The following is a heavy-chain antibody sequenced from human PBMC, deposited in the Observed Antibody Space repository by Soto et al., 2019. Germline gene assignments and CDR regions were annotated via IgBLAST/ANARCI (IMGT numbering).Heavy chain of an antibody. Sequence: SETLSLTCTVSGGSISSYYWSWIRQPPGKGLEWIGYIYYSGSTNYNPSLKSRVTISVDTSKNQFSLKLSSVTAADTAVYYCARSAVRIMITFGDPRGAFDIWGQGTMVTVSS. CDR2: IYYSGST. CDR1: GGSISSYY. CDR3: ARSAVRIMITFGDPRGAFDI. V-gene: IGHV4-59*01. J-gene: IGHJ3*02. D-gene: IGHD3-16*01.